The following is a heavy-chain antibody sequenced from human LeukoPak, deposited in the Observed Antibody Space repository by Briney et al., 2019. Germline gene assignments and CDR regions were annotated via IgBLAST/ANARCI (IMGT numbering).Heavy chain of an antibody. J-gene: IGHJ4*02. CDR2: INQGGSEK. CDR1: GFRFSDYW. D-gene: IGHD2-15*01. CDR3: ARDGVAAGLYFDS. Sequence: GGSLRLSCAASGFRFSDYWMNWVRQAPGKGLEWVASINQGGSEKHYVDSLRGRFTISRDNAENSLYLQMSSLRVVDTAVYYCARDGVAAGLYFDSWGQGTLVTVSS. V-gene: IGHV3-7*03.